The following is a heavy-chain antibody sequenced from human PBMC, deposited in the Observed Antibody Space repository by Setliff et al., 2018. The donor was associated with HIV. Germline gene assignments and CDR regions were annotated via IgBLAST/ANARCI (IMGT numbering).Heavy chain of an antibody. J-gene: IGHJ5*02. CDR1: GGSFSGYY. V-gene: IGHV4-34*01. CDR3: ARGCYYDSSGYCT. D-gene: IGHD3-22*01. Sequence: LSLTCAVYGGSFSGYYWSWIRQPPGKGLEWIGEINHSGSTNYNPSLKSRVTISVDTSKNQFSLKLSSVTAADTAVYYCARGCYYDSSGYCTWGQGTLVTVS. CDR2: INHSGST.